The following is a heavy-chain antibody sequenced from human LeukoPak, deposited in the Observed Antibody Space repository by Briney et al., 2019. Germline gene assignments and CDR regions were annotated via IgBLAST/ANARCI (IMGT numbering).Heavy chain of an antibody. D-gene: IGHD4-23*01. CDR2: IWYDGSNK. Sequence: GGSLRLSCAASGFTFSSYGMHWVRQAPGKGLEWVAVIWYDGSNKYYADSVKGRFTISRDNSRSTLYLQMNSLRVEDTAVYYCVKDPGVVILPWGHWGQGTLVTVSS. CDR1: GFTFSSYG. CDR3: VKDPGVVILPWGH. V-gene: IGHV3-33*06. J-gene: IGHJ4*02.